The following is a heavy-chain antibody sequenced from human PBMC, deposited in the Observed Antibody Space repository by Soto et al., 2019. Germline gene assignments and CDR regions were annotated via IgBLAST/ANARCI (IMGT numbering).Heavy chain of an antibody. CDR2: ISSSSSYI. V-gene: IGHV3-21*01. CDR1: GFTFSSYS. CDR3: ARDTRGSSWYNYYYYGMDV. Sequence: EVQLVESGGGLVKPGGSLRLSCAASGFTFSSYSMNWVRQAPGKGLEWVSSISSSSSYIYYADSVKGRFTISRDNAKNSLYLQMNSLRAEDTAVYYCARDTRGSSWYNYYYYGMDVWGQGTTVTVSS. J-gene: IGHJ6*02. D-gene: IGHD6-13*01.